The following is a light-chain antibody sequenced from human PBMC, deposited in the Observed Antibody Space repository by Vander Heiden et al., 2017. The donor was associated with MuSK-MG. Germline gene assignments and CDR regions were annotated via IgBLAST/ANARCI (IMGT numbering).Light chain of an antibody. CDR2: WAS. Sequence: DSVINQWTDSVYVSLCERATINCRSSQSVFPSSNNKNYLAWYQQNPGQPPKLLSFWASTRESGVPDRFSGSASGTDFSLTISSLQAEDVAVYYCQQYFSTPITFGQGTRLEIK. CDR3: QQYFSTPIT. CDR1: QSVFPSSNNKNY. J-gene: IGKJ5*01. V-gene: IGKV4-1*01.